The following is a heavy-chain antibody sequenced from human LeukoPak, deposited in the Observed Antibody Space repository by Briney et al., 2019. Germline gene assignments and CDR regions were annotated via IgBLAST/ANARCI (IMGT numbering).Heavy chain of an antibody. CDR2: ISYDGSNE. CDR3: TTDRPYYDFWSGYYTPHYYYYMDV. D-gene: IGHD3-3*01. V-gene: IGHV3-30*03. J-gene: IGHJ6*03. CDR1: GFTFNNYG. Sequence: GRSLRLSCAASGFTFNNYGMHWVRQAPGKGLEWVAVISYDGSNEYYADSVKGRFTISRDNSKNTLYLHMNSLKTEDTAVYYCTTDRPYYDFWSGYYTPHYYYYMDVWGKGTTVTVSS.